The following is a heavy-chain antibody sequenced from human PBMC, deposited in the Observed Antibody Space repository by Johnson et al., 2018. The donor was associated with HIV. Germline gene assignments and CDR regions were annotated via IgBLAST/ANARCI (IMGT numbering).Heavy chain of an antibody. V-gene: IGHV3-30-3*01. J-gene: IGHJ3*02. D-gene: IGHD4-23*01. Sequence: QMQLVESGGGVVQPGRSLRLSCAASGFTFSSYAVQWVRQAPDKGLEWVAVISYDGSKKYYADSVRGRFTIYRDNSKNTLYLQMNSLRDEDTAVYYCARGEDYGGNFGALDIWGQGTMVTVSS. CDR3: ARGEDYGGNFGALDI. CDR2: ISYDGSKK. CDR1: GFTFSSYA.